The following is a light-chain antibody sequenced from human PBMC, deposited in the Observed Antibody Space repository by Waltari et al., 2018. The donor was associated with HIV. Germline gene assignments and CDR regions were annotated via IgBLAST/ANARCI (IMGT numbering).Light chain of an antibody. CDR1: ISNIGSNT. J-gene: IGLJ3*02. V-gene: IGLV1-44*01. CDR3: ATWDDSLNGPV. CDR2: TTN. Sequence: QSVLTQPPSASGTPGQRVTISCSGSISNIGSNTVNWYQQLPGTAPKLLIYTTNQRPSGVPDRFSGSKSGASASLAISGLQSDDEADYYCATWDDSLNGPVFGVGTKLTVL.